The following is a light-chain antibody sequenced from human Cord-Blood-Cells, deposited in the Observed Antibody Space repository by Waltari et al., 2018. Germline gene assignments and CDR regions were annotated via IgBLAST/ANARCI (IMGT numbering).Light chain of an antibody. CDR2: AAS. CDR1: QSITSY. V-gene: IGKV1-39*01. J-gene: IGKJ2*01. CDR3: QQSYSTPYT. Sequence: DIQMTQSPSSLSPSVGDRVTITGRASQSITSYLNWYQQKPGKAPKLLIYAASSLQSGVPSRFSGSGSGTDFTLTISSLQPEDFATYYCQQSYSTPYTFGQGTKLEIK.